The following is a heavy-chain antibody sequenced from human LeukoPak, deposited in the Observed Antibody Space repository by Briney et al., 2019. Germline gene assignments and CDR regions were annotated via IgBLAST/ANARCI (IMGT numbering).Heavy chain of an antibody. CDR3: AKGGSGSY. CDR2: ISDSGGNT. Sequence: GGSLRLSCTTSGFTFSIYGMSWVRQAPGKGLEWVSAISDSGGNTYYADSVKGRFTISRDNAKNTLYLQMNSLRAEDTAVYYCAKGGSGSYWGQGTLVTVSS. D-gene: IGHD3-10*01. V-gene: IGHV3-23*01. CDR1: GFTFSIYG. J-gene: IGHJ4*02.